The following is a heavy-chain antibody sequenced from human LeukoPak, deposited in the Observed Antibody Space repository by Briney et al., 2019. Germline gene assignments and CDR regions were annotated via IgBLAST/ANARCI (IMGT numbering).Heavy chain of an antibody. CDR2: INHSGST. D-gene: IGHD4-17*01. CDR1: GGSFSGYY. Sequence: SETLSLTCAVYGGSFSGYYWSWIRQPPGKGLEWIGEINHSGSTNYNPSLKSQVTISVDTSKNQFSLKLSSVTAADTAVYYCAREDYGDEGYRYRGQGTLVTVSS. CDR3: AREDYGDEGYRY. J-gene: IGHJ4*02. V-gene: IGHV4-34*01.